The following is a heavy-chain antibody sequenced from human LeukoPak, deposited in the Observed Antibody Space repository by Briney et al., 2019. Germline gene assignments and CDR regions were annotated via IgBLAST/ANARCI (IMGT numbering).Heavy chain of an antibody. CDR3: ARDHSGDKLGYYYYYMDV. CDR2: ISSSGTTI. D-gene: IGHD3-10*01. Sequence: PGGSLRLSCAASAFTFSSYEMNWVRQAPGKGLEWVSYISSSGTTIYYADSVKGRFTISRDNAKNSLYLQMNSLRAEDTAVYYSARDHSGDKLGYYYYYMDVWGKGTTVTVSS. V-gene: IGHV3-48*03. CDR1: AFTFSSYE. J-gene: IGHJ6*03.